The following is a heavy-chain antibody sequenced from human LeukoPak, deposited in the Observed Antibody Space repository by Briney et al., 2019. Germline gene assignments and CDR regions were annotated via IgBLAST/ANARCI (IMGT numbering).Heavy chain of an antibody. Sequence: SETLSLTCTVSGGSISSYYWSWIRQPPGKGLEWIGYIYYSGSTNYNPSLKSRVTISVDTSKNQFSLKLSSVTAADTAVYYCARFHGVVTSFDYWGQGTLVTVSS. J-gene: IGHJ4*02. CDR2: IYYSGST. V-gene: IGHV4-59*01. D-gene: IGHD3-3*01. CDR3: ARFHGVVTSFDY. CDR1: GGSISSYY.